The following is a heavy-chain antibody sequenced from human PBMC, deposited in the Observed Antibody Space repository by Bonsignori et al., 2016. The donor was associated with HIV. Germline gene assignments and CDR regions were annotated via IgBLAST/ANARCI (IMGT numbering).Heavy chain of an antibody. CDR1: GFSVSNSY. CDR2: IYITGTT. D-gene: IGHD1-1*01. J-gene: IGHJ4*02. V-gene: IGHV3-66*02. CDR3: TRDLTTSFDY. Sequence: EVQLVESGGGLVQPGGSLRLSCAVSGFSVSNSYITWVRQAPGKGLEWVSVIYITGTTYYADSVKGRFTIYRDSSKNTVHLQMDSLRPDDTATYFCTRDLTTSFDYWGQGALV.